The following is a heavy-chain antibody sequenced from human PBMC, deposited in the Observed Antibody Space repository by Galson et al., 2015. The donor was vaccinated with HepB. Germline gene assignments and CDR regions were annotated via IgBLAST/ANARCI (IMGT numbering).Heavy chain of an antibody. V-gene: IGHV1-18*01. J-gene: IGHJ6*02. CDR3: ARDSRLELRLNNYFSYGMDV. Sequence: SVKVSCKASEYSFSNYGLSWIRQAPGPGLEWLGWFSGYDGSTNYAQKFQGRVTMTADASTGTAYLELRSLRSDDTAVYYCARDSRLELRLNNYFSYGMDVWGQGSAVTVSS. CDR1: EYSFSNYG. D-gene: IGHD1-7*01. CDR2: FSGYDGST.